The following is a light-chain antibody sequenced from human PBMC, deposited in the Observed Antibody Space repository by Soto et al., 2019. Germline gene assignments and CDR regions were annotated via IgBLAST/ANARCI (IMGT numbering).Light chain of an antibody. J-gene: IGLJ1*01. CDR3: CSYTSSTTYV. CDR2: DVS. Sequence: QPALTQPASVSGSPGQSITISCIGTSSDVGGYNYVSWYQQHPGKAPKILIYDVSNRPSGVSNRFSGSKSGNTASLTISGLQAEDEADYYCCSYTSSTTYVFGTGTKLTVL. CDR1: SSDVGGYNY. V-gene: IGLV2-14*01.